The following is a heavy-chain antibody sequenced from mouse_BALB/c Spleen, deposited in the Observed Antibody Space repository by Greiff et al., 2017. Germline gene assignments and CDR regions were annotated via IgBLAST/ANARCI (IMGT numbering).Heavy chain of an antibody. CDR2: INPSTGYT. CDR1: GYTFTSYW. Sequence: VQLQQSGAELAKPGASVKMSCKASGYTFTSYWMHWVKQRPGQGLEWIGYINPSTGYTEYNQKFKDKATLTADKSSSTAYMQLSSLTSEDSAVYYCAFSLSYRFAYWGQGTLVTVSA. V-gene: IGHV1-7*01. CDR3: AFSLSYRFAY. J-gene: IGHJ3*01. D-gene: IGHD2-10*01.